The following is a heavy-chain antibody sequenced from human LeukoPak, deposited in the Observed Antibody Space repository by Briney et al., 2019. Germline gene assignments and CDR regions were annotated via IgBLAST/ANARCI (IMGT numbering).Heavy chain of an antibody. CDR1: GFTFSSYG. J-gene: IGHJ6*02. CDR3: ARDLLWFGELHPYYYYGMDV. V-gene: IGHV3-33*01. D-gene: IGHD3-10*01. Sequence: GRSLRLSCAASGFTFSSYGMHWVRQAPGKGLEWVAVIWYDGSNKYYADSVKGRFTISRDNSKNTLYLQMNSLRAEDTAVYYCARDLLWFGELHPYYYYGMDVWGQGTTVTVSS. CDR2: IWYDGSNK.